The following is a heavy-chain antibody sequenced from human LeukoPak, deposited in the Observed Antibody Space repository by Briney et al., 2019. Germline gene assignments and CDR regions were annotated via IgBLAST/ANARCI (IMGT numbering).Heavy chain of an antibody. CDR2: INHSGST. CDR1: GGSISSYY. D-gene: IGHD2-8*02. Sequence: SETLSLTCTVSGGSISSYYWSWIRQPAGKGLEWIGEINHSGSTNYNPSLKSRVTISVDTSKNQFSLKLSSVTAADTAVYYCARHRYWQFGAFDIWGQGTMVTVSS. CDR3: ARHRYWQFGAFDI. J-gene: IGHJ3*02. V-gene: IGHV4-34*01.